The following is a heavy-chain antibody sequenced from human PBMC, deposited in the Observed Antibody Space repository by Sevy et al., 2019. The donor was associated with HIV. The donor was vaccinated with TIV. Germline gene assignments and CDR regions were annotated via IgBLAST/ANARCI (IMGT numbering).Heavy chain of an antibody. CDR1: GYTFTGYY. CDR3: ARVGGCSSTSCYWYFDL. CDR2: INTKSGGT. D-gene: IGHD2-2*01. V-gene: IGHV1-2*02. J-gene: IGHJ2*01. Sequence: ASVKVSCKASGYTFTGYYMHWVRQAPGQGLEWMGWINTKSGGTNYAQKFQGRVTMTRDTSISTAYMELSRLRSDETAVYYCARVGGCSSTSCYWYFDLWGRGTLVTVSS.